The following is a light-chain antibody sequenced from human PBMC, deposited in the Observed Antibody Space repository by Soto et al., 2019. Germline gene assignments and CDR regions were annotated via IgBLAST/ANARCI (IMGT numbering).Light chain of an antibody. CDR2: AAS. J-gene: IGKJ1*01. CDR3: QESYGTHWT. Sequence: DIQMTQSPSTLSASVGDTVTVTCRASQSISSWLAWYQQKPGKAPNLLIYAASSLQSGVPSRFSGSGSGTDFTLTISSLQPEDFASYYCQESYGTHWTFGQGTKVDI. V-gene: IGKV1-39*01. CDR1: QSISSW.